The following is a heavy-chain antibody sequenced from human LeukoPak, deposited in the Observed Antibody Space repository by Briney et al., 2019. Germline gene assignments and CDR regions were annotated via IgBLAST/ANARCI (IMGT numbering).Heavy chain of an antibody. CDR1: GYSIGSGYY. J-gene: IGHJ4*02. Sequence: SETLSLTCAVSGYSIGSGYYWGWIRQPPGKGLEWIGSIYHSGSTYYNPSLKSRVTISVDTSKNQFSLKLSSVTAADTAVYYCARGRCTNGVCYGLDYWGQGTLVTVSS. CDR3: ARGRCTNGVCYGLDY. D-gene: IGHD2-8*01. CDR2: IYHSGST. V-gene: IGHV4-38-2*01.